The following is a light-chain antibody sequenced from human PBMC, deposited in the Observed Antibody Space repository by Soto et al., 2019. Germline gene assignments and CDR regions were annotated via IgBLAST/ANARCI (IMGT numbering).Light chain of an antibody. CDR1: QSISSW. Sequence: DIQMTQSPSSVSASVGDRVTITCRASQSISSWLAWYQQKPGTVPKLLIYAASSLQSGVPSRFSGSGAGTEFTLTISSLQPEDFGTYCCRQGDSVPITFGQGTRLEIK. J-gene: IGKJ5*01. CDR2: AAS. CDR3: RQGDSVPIT. V-gene: IGKV1-12*01.